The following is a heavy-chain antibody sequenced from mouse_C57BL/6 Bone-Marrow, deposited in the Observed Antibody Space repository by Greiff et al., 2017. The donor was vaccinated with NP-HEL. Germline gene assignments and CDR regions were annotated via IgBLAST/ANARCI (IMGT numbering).Heavy chain of an antibody. CDR3: ARYMSTTVSRYFDV. Sequence: VQLKQSGPGLAKPSQTLSLTCSVTGYSITSDYWNWIRKLPGNKLEYMGYISYSGSTYYNPSLKSRISITRDTSKNQYYLQLNSVTTEDTATYYCARYMSTTVSRYFDVWGTGTTVTVSS. D-gene: IGHD1-1*01. CDR2: ISYSGST. CDR1: GYSITSDY. V-gene: IGHV3-8*01. J-gene: IGHJ1*03.